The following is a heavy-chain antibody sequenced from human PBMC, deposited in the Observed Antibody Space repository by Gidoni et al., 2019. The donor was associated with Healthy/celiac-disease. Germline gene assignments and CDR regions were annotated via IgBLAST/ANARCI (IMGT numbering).Heavy chain of an antibody. CDR1: GFTFGDYA. V-gene: IGHV3-49*03. J-gene: IGHJ4*02. D-gene: IGHD6-13*01. CDR3: TRDLVAAAGSGDY. Sequence: EVQLVESGGGLVQPGRSLRLSCHASGFTFGDYAMSWFRQAPGKGLEWVGFIRSKAYGGTTEYAASVKGRFTISRDDSKSIAYLQMNSLKTEDTAVYYCTRDLVAAAGSGDYWGQGTLVTVSS. CDR2: IRSKAYGGTT.